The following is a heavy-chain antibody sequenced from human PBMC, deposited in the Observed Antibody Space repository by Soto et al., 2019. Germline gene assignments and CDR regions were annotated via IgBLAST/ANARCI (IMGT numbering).Heavy chain of an antibody. V-gene: IGHV4-31*03. CDR3: ARDGSSTANCLDP. CDR2: IYYTGVT. CDR1: GASLHIGGYY. Sequence: SETLSLTCSVSGASLHIGGYYWAWIRQNPGEGLEWIGYIYYTGVTYYNPSLGSRVNISVDTSKNQFSLELTSVTAADTAVYYCARDGSSTANCLDPWGQGLLVPVSS. D-gene: IGHD2-2*01. J-gene: IGHJ5*02.